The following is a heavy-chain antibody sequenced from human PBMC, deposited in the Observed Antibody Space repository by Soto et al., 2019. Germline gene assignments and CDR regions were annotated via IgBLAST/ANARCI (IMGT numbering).Heavy chain of an antibody. J-gene: IGHJ4*02. CDR1: GYTFTSYD. V-gene: IGHV1-18*01. Sequence: ASVKVSCKASGYTFTSYDINWVRQATGQGLEWMGWMSAYSGNTDYAQKLQGRVTMTRDTSTSTAYMELRSLRSDDTAVYYCAITGYYYDSSGYYFDYWGQGTLVTVSS. CDR2: MSAYSGNT. D-gene: IGHD3-22*01. CDR3: AITGYYYDSSGYYFDY.